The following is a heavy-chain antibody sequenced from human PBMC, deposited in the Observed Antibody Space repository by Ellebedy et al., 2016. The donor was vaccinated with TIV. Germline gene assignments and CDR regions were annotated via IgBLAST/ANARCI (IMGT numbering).Heavy chain of an antibody. CDR2: ISDSGANT. Sequence: GESLKISCAASGFTFSDYYMSWVRQAPEKGLEWVSAISDSGANTYYADSVQGRFIISRDNSKNTLYLQMNSLRAEDTAVYYCVYGSGYSHYFDYWGQGTLVTVSS. CDR3: VYGSGYSHYFDY. V-gene: IGHV3-23*01. D-gene: IGHD3-22*01. J-gene: IGHJ4*02. CDR1: GFTFSDYY.